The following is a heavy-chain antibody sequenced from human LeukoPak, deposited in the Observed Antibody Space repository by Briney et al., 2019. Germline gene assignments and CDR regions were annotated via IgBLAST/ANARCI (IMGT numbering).Heavy chain of an antibody. Sequence: GGSLRLSCRAIGFIPYDYAMHWVRQSPGKGLEWVAGISWNSRNIGYADSVKGRFTVFRDDAKNSHFLQMNSLRPEDTALYYCAKGRTNGYTYDAFDVWGQGTMVTVS. D-gene: IGHD2-2*02. J-gene: IGHJ3*01. V-gene: IGHV3-9*02. CDR3: AKGRTNGYTYDAFDV. CDR2: ISWNSRNI. CDR1: GFIPYDYA.